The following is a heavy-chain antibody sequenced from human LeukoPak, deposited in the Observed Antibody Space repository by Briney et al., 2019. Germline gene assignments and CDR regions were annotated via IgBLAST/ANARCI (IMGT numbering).Heavy chain of an antibody. CDR1: GGSISSGNW. D-gene: IGHD7-27*01. V-gene: IGHV4-4*02. CDR3: ARKKAGEPFFDY. J-gene: IGHJ4*02. Sequence: PSGTLSLTCAVSGGSISSGNWWSWVRQPPGKGLEWIGEIYHSGSTNYDPSLKSRVAISVDKSKNQFSLKLSSVTAADTAVYYCARKKAGEPFFDYWGQGTLVTVSS. CDR2: IYHSGST.